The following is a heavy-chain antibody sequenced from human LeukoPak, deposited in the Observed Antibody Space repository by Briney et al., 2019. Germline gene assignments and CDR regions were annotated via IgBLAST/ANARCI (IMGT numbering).Heavy chain of an antibody. J-gene: IGHJ5*02. CDR2: INHSEGT. D-gene: IGHD2-15*01. CDR1: GGSFSGYY. CDR3: ARVAGYCSGGSCRTRFDP. V-gene: IGHV4-34*01. Sequence: SETLSLTCAVYGGSFSGYYWSWIRQPPGKGLEWIGEINHSEGTNYNPSLKSRVTISVDTSKNQFSLKLSSVTAADTAVYYCARVAGYCSGGSCRTRFDPWGQGTLVTVSS.